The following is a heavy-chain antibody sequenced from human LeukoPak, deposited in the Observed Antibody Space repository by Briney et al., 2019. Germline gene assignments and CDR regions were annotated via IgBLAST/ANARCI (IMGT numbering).Heavy chain of an antibody. CDR1: VFTFITYA. V-gene: IGHV3-23*01. J-gene: IGHJ4*02. D-gene: IGHD6-13*01. CDR2: MCGSGGST. CDR3: AKDWGSISAAGYYFDY. Sequence: GGSLRLSCAASVFTFITYAMRWVRQAPGKGLEWVSTMCGSGGSTYYADSVKGRFTISRDNSKNTLYLQMNSLRAEDTALYYCAKDWGSISAAGYYFDYWGQGTLVTVSS.